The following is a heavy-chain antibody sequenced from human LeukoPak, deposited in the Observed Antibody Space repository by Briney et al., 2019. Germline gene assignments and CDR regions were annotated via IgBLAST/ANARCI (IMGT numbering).Heavy chain of an antibody. J-gene: IGHJ6*02. Sequence: SETLSLTCTVSGGSISNYYWSWIRQPPGKGLEWIGYIYYSGSTYYNPSLKSRVTISVDTSKNQFSLKLSSVTAADTAVYYCAREIGGDSSYGMDVWGQGTTVTVSS. CDR2: IYYSGST. CDR1: GGSISNYY. CDR3: AREIGGDSSYGMDV. V-gene: IGHV4-59*12. D-gene: IGHD2-21*01.